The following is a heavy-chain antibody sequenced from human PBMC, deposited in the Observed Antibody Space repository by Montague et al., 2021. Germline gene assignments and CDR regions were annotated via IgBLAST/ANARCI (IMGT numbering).Heavy chain of an antibody. CDR1: SGSIFHAH. CDR2: MFYGGAT. V-gene: IGHV4-59*08. D-gene: IGHD3-10*01. CDR3: AKQDYFVSGTSYKGFDP. J-gene: IGHJ5*02. Sequence: SETLSLTCTVSSGSIFHAHWSWVRQPPGKGLEWLGSMFYGGATSNNPSLKSRVTMSIDTSTNQFPLKLSFVTAADTAVDYCAKQDYFVSGTSYKGFDPWGQGILVTVSS.